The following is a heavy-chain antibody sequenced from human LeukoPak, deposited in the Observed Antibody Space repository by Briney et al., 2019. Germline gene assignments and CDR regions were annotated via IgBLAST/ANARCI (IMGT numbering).Heavy chain of an antibody. CDR1: GGSISSYY. J-gene: IGHJ4*02. CDR3: ARQRVNKWNNLWSFDY. CDR2: IYYTGST. V-gene: IGHV4-59*08. Sequence: PPETLSLTCTVSGGSISSYYWSWIRQPPGKGLEWIGYIYYTGSTNYNPSHKSRVTISLDTSKNQFSLKLSSMTAADTAVYYCARQRVNKWNNLWSFDYWGQGTLVTVSS. D-gene: IGHD1/OR15-1a*01.